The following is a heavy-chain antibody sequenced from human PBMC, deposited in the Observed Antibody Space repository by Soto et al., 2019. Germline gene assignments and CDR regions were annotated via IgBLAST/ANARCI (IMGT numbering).Heavy chain of an antibody. CDR3: GRGGSDSPMAPGY. V-gene: IGHV3-74*01. CDR2: INPDGSAT. CDR1: GFTFSSYW. D-gene: IGHD5-18*01. J-gene: IGHJ4*02. Sequence: QSCGSLRLSCAASGFTFSSYWMHWVRQAPGKGLVWVSRINPDGSATNYADSVKGRFTISRDNAKNTLYLQMNSLRAEDTAVFYCGRGGSDSPMAPGYWGQGTLVTVSS.